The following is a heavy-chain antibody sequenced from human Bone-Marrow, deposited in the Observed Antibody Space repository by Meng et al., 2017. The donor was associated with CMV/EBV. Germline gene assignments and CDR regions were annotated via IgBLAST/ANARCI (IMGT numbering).Heavy chain of an antibody. CDR2: SYHDENT. CDR3: ARVRDLFRYFDY. CDR1: GGSIRSSSYY. J-gene: IGHJ4*02. V-gene: IGHV4-39*02. Sequence: SETLSLTCTVSGGSIRSSSYYWGWIRQPPGKGLEWIGSSYHDENTHYKSSLKSRVTTSVDTSKNHFSLKLTSVTAADTAVYYCARVRDLFRYFDYWGQGKLVNVDS.